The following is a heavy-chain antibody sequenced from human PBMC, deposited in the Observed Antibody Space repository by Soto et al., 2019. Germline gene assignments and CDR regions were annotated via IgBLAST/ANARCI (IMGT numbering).Heavy chain of an antibody. J-gene: IGHJ4*02. Sequence: EVQLLESGGGLVQPGGSLRLSCAASGFTFSSYAMSWVRQAPGKGLEWVSAISGSGGSTYYADSVKGRFTISRDNSKNTLYLQMNSLRAEDTAVYYCAKAYVLAYCGGDCFAFDYWGQGTLVTVSS. D-gene: IGHD2-21*02. CDR3: AKAYVLAYCGGDCFAFDY. CDR2: ISGSGGST. V-gene: IGHV3-23*01. CDR1: GFTFSSYA.